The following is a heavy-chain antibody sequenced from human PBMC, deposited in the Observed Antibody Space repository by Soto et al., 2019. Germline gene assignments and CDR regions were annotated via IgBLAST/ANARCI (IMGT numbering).Heavy chain of an antibody. CDR1: GYTFTGYY. Sequence: ASVKVSCKASGYTFTGYYMHWVRQAPGQGLEWMGWINPNSGGTNYAQKFQGWVTMTRDTSKNQFSLKLSSVTAADTAVYYCARDPVSDYYGSGSYHYGMDVWGQGTTVTVSS. J-gene: IGHJ6*02. CDR3: ARDPVSDYYGSGSYHYGMDV. CDR2: INPNSGGT. V-gene: IGHV1-2*04. D-gene: IGHD3-10*01.